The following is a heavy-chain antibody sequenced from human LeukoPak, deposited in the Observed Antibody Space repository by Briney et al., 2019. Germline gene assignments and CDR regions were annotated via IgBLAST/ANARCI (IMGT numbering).Heavy chain of an antibody. V-gene: IGHV3-30*18. Sequence: GRSLRLSCAATGFTFSSYGMHWVRQAPGKGLEWVAVISYDGSNKYYADSVKGRFTISRDNSKNTLYLQMNSLRAEDTAVYYCAKDFGAPEFWSGYRFYYYYYGMDVWGQGTTVTVSS. CDR1: GFTFSSYG. J-gene: IGHJ6*02. D-gene: IGHD3-3*01. CDR3: AKDFGAPEFWSGYRFYYYYYGMDV. CDR2: ISYDGSNK.